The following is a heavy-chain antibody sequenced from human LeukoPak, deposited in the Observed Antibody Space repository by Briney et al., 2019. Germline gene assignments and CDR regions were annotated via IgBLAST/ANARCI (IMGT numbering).Heavy chain of an antibody. CDR2: INHSGST. V-gene: IGHV4-39*07. CDR3: ARIRRQSFDY. D-gene: IGHD3-10*01. J-gene: IGHJ4*02. CDR1: GGSIRSSYYY. Sequence: SETLSLTCTVSGGSIRSSYYYWGWIRQPPGKGLEWIGEINHSGSTNYNPSLKSRVTISVDTSKNQFSLKLSSVTAADTAVYYCARIRRQSFDYWGQGTLVTVSS.